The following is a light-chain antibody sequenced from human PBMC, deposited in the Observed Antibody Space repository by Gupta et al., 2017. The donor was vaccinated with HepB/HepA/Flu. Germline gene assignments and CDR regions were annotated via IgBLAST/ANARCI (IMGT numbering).Light chain of an antibody. V-gene: IGLV3-1*01. CDR3: QAWDSGTVV. Sequence: SYALTQPPSVSVSPGQTASITCSGDKLGDKYASWYQQKPGQSPGLVIYRDSKRPAGIPERFSGSNSGNTATLTISGTQAMDEADYYCQAWDSGTVVFGGGTKLTVL. CDR1: KLGDKY. CDR2: RDS. J-gene: IGLJ2*01.